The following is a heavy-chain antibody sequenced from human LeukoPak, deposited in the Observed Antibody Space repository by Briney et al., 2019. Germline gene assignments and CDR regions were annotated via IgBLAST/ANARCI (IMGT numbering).Heavy chain of an antibody. CDR2: ISYDGSNK. Sequence: GGSLRLSCAASGFTISSYAMYWVRQAPGQGLERVAVISYDGSNKYYADSVKGRFTISRDNSKNTLYLQMNSLRVEDTAVYYCATTSYGFRFDYWGQGTLVTVSS. CDR3: ATTSYGFRFDY. V-gene: IGHV3-30-3*01. D-gene: IGHD5-18*01. CDR1: GFTISSYA. J-gene: IGHJ4*02.